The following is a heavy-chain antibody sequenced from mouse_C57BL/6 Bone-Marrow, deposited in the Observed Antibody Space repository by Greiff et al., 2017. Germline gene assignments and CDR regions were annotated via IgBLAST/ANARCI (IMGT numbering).Heavy chain of an antibody. CDR1: GYTFTSYW. J-gene: IGHJ2*01. V-gene: IGHV1-69*01. CDR2: IDPSDSYT. CDR3: ARGYYSNY. D-gene: IGHD2-5*01. Sequence: QVQLQQPGAELVMPGASVKLSCKASGYTFTSYWMHWVKQRPGQGLAWIGEIDPSDSYTNYNQKFKGKSTLTVDKSSSTAYMQLSSLTSEDSAVYYCARGYYSNYWGQGTTLTVSS.